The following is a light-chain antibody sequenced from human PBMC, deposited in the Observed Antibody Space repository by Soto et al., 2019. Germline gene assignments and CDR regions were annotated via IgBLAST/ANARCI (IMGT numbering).Light chain of an antibody. V-gene: IGKV3-15*01. J-gene: IGKJ5*01. CDR3: QQYYNWPPIT. Sequence: EVVMTQSPGTVSVSPGERATLSCRASHSVGTSLAWYQQKPGQAPRLLIYGASTRATGVPARFSGRGSGTEFTFTISSLQSEDFAVYYCQQYYNWPPITFGQGTRLEIK. CDR1: HSVGTS. CDR2: GAS.